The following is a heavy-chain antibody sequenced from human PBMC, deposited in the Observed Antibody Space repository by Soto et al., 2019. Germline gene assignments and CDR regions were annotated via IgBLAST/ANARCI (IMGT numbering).Heavy chain of an antibody. CDR1: GFTFSSYA. CDR3: AEETVRVGDPHSNYGVDV. J-gene: IGHJ6*02. V-gene: IGHV3-23*01. Sequence: EVQLLESGGGLVQPGGSLRLSCAASGFTFSSYAMSWVRQAPGKGLEWVSGISASGGSTFYADSVKGRFTISRDNSKNALDLQMSSLRAEDTAVYYCAEETVRVGDPHSNYGVDVWGQGTTVTVSS. CDR2: ISASGGST. D-gene: IGHD2-21*02.